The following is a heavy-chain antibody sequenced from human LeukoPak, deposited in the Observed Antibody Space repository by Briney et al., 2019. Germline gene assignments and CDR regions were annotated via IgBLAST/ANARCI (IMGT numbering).Heavy chain of an antibody. CDR1: GFIVSSNY. Sequence: GGSLRLSCVASGFIVSSNYMSWVRLAPGKGLEWVSLIYSDGSTYYADSVKGRFTISRDNSRNTLYLQMNSLRAEDTAVYYCARVASEQWLANDYWGQGTLVTVSS. D-gene: IGHD6-19*01. CDR2: IYSDGST. V-gene: IGHV3-53*01. CDR3: ARVASEQWLANDY. J-gene: IGHJ4*02.